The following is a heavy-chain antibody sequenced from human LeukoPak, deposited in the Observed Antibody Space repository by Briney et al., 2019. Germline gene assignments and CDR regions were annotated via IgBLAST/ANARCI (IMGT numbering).Heavy chain of an antibody. Sequence: PSETLSLTCAVYGGSFSGYYWSWIRQPPGKGLEWIGEINHSGSTNYNPSLKSRVTISVDTSKKQFSLKLSSVTAADTAVYYCASFQSRGFPFDYWGQGTLVTVSS. CDR1: GGSFSGYY. J-gene: IGHJ4*02. CDR3: ASFQSRGFPFDY. V-gene: IGHV4-34*01. CDR2: INHSGST. D-gene: IGHD2/OR15-2a*01.